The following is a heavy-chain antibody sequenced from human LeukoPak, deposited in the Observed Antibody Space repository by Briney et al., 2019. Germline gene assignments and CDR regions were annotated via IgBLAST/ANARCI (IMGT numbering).Heavy chain of an antibody. D-gene: IGHD4-17*01. CDR3: ARDSGYGDYVSWFDP. CDR2: IGGDGRRK. CDR1: GLTFSSQW. V-gene: IGHV3-7*01. Sequence: GGSLRLSCVASGLTFSSQWMTWVRQAPGKGLEWLANIGGDGRRKFYEDSVEGRFTISRDNAKNSLYLQMNSLRAEDTAVYYCARDSGYGDYVSWFDPWGQEPWSPSPQ. J-gene: IGHJ5*02.